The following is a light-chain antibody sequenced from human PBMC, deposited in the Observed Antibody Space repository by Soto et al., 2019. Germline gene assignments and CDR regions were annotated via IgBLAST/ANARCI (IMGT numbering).Light chain of an antibody. V-gene: IGLV2-14*03. CDR2: DVI. J-gene: IGLJ1*01. CDR1: NTDVGAYDY. CDR3: KSYAGSNTYV. Sequence: QSVLTQPASVSGSPGQSITISCSGTNTDVGAYDYVSWYQQHPGKAPKLILYDVINRPSGVSDRFSGSKSGNTASLTISGLQAEDEAEYFCKSYAGSNTYVFGSGTKVTVL.